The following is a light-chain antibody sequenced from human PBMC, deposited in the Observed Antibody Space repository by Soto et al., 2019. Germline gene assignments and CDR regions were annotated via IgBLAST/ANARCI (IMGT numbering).Light chain of an antibody. CDR3: AAWDDSLNGYV. CDR1: SSNIGSNT. Sequence: VLTQPPSASGTPGQRVTISCSGSSSNIGSNTVNWYQQLPGTAPKLLIYSNNQRPSGVPDRFSGSKSGTSASLAISGLQSEYEADYYCAAWDDSLNGYVFGTGTKFTVL. V-gene: IGLV1-44*01. J-gene: IGLJ1*01. CDR2: SNN.